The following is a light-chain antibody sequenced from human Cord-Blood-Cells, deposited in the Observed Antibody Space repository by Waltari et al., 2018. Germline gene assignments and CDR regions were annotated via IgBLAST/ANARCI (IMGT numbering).Light chain of an antibody. J-gene: IGKJ4*01. V-gene: IGKV1-39*01. Sequence: DIQMTQSPSSLSASVGDRVNITCRASQSISSYLNWYQQKPGKAPKLLIHAASSLQSGVPSRFSGSGSGTDFTLTISSLQPEDFATYYCQQSYSTPLTFGGGTKVEIK. CDR2: AAS. CDR1: QSISSY. CDR3: QQSYSTPLT.